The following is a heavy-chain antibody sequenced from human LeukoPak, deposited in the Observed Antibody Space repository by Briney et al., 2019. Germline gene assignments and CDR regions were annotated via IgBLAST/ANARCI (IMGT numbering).Heavy chain of an antibody. CDR2: IIPIFGTT. J-gene: IGHJ4*02. CDR3: ARDLPGIKDY. V-gene: IGHV1-69*13. Sequence: SVKVSCKASGGTFSSYAINWVRQAPGQGLEWMGGIIPIFGTTNYAQKFQGRVTITADVSTSTAYMELSSLRSDDTAVYYCARDLPGIKDYWGQGTLVTVSS. CDR1: GGTFSSYA. D-gene: IGHD7-27*01.